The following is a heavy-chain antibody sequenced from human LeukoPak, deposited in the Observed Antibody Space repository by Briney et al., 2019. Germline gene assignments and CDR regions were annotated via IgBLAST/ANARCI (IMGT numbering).Heavy chain of an antibody. CDR3: ARETTVIKKIDY. CDR2: IKTDGSQI. Sequence: GGSLRLSCVASGFTFSSYWMTWVRQAPGKGLEWVANIKTDGSQIYYVDSVKGRFTISRDNAKNSLYLQMNSLRDEDTAIYYCARETTVIKKIDYWGQGTLVTVSS. D-gene: IGHD4-17*01. J-gene: IGHJ4*02. V-gene: IGHV3-7*01. CDR1: GFTFSSYW.